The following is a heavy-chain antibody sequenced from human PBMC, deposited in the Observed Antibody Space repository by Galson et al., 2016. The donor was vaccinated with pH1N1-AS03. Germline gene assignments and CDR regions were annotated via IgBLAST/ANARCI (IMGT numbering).Heavy chain of an antibody. Sequence: SLRLSCAASGFNFSASAMHWVRQTSGKGLEWIGRIRAKAYNYATEYAAPVRGRFTISKDDSKNTASLQMNSLKIEDTAVYYCTRHPRRAAGGLGGFDPWGQGTMVIVSS. D-gene: IGHD6-13*01. CDR2: IRAKAYNYAT. CDR1: GFNFSASA. J-gene: IGHJ5*02. CDR3: TRHPRRAAGGLGGFDP. V-gene: IGHV3-73*01.